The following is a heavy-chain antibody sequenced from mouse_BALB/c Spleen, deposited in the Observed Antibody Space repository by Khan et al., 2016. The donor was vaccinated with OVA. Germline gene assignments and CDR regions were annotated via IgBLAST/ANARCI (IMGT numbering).Heavy chain of an antibody. CDR1: GFSLTGYG. D-gene: IGHD2-10*01. V-gene: IGHV2-6-7*01. CDR3: ARAYYGNYREAMDY. CDR2: IWGDGST. J-gene: IGHJ4*01. Sequence: QVRLQQSGPGLVAPSQSLSITCTVSGFSLTGYGVNWVRQPPGKGLEWPGMIWGDGSTDYNSALKSRLNLSKDNSKSQVFLKMNSLQTDDTARYYGARAYYGNYREAMDYWGQGTSVTVSS.